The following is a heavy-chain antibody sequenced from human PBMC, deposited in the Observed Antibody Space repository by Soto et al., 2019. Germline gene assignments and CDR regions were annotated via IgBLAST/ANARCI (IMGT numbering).Heavy chain of an antibody. Sequence: EVQLVQSGAEVKKPGESLKISCQSSGSPFSTYWVAWVRQMPGKALEWMGLIYPDDSDTRYNPAFRGQVTISAEKSTSTVFLRWRSLKASDTATYFCARQRRDASDGCFLCPMDVWGHGTSVTVSS. V-gene: IGHV5-51*01. J-gene: IGHJ6*02. D-gene: IGHD2-21*01. CDR2: IYPDDSDT. CDR1: GSPFSTYW. CDR3: ARQRRDASDGCFLCPMDV.